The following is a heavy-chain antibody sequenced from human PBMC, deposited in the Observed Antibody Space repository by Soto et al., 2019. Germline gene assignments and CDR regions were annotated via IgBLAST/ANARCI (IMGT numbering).Heavy chain of an antibody. V-gene: IGHV3-74*02. CDR2: INSDGSST. J-gene: IGHJ4*02. Sequence: EVQLVESGGGLVQPGGSLRLSCAASGFTFSSYWMHWVRQAPGKGLVWVARINSDGSSTTYADSVKGRFTISRDNAKKMLNTQMNSQRAEEAAMYCCERVETCSSIGSYSVFDYWGKGPLVTVS. CDR3: ERVETCSSIGSYSVFDY. CDR1: GFTFSSYW. D-gene: IGHD2-2*01.